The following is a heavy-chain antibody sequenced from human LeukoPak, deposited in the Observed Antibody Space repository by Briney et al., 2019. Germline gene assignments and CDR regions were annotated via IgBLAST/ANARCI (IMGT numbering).Heavy chain of an antibody. CDR3: AKAGKISAAGAYYFDY. V-gene: IGHV3-23*01. Sequence: GGSLRLSCAASGFIFSSYAMSWVRQAPGKGLEWVSAISGSGGSTYYADSVKGRFTISRDNSKNTLYLQMNSLRAEDTAVYYCAKAGKISAAGAYYFDYWGQGTLVTVSS. CDR1: GFIFSSYA. D-gene: IGHD6-13*01. CDR2: ISGSGGST. J-gene: IGHJ4*02.